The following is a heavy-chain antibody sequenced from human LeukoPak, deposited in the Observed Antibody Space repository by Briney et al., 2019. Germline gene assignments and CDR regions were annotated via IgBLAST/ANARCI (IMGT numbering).Heavy chain of an antibody. CDR3: AREFYVNTAMPNLSDY. Sequence: PGGSLRLSCAASGFTFSSYAMSWVRQAPGKGLEWVSAISGSGGSTYYADSVKGRFTISRDNAKNSLYLQMNSLRAEDTAVYYCAREFYVNTAMPNLSDYWGQGPLVTVSS. CDR1: GFTFSSYA. CDR2: ISGSGGST. J-gene: IGHJ4*02. D-gene: IGHD5-18*01. V-gene: IGHV3-23*01.